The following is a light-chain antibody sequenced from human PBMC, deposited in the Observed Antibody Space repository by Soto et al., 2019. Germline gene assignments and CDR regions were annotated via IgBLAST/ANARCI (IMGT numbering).Light chain of an antibody. CDR1: QGLNSW. CDR3: QQCEIFAGT. J-gene: IGKJ1*01. CDR2: DAS. Sequence: DIHMTQSPSTLSASVADRGTITCRASQGLNSWLAWYQQKPGKAPNLLIYDASVVQSGIPSRFSGSESGTEFTLTISSLQSDDFATYYCQQCEIFAGTFGPGTKV. V-gene: IGKV1-5*01.